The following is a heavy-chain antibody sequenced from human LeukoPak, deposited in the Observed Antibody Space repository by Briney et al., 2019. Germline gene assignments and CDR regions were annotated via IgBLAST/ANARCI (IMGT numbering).Heavy chain of an antibody. Sequence: GGSLRLSCAASGFTFSNYEMNWVRQAPGKGLEWVSYISDSGTTIYYGDSVKGRFTISRDNAKKSLYLQMNSLRAEDTAVYYCAKDRLRLVPAAMTGADYWGQGTLVTVSS. CDR2: ISDSGTTI. V-gene: IGHV3-48*03. D-gene: IGHD2-2*01. J-gene: IGHJ4*02. CDR3: AKDRLRLVPAAMTGADY. CDR1: GFTFSNYE.